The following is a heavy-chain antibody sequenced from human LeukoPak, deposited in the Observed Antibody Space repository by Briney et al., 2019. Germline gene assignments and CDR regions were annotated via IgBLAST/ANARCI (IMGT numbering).Heavy chain of an antibody. Sequence: GGSLRLSCVASGFTFSDYGMHWIRQAPGKGLEWVAVISYDGRNQYYAGSVKGRFTISRDSSKNTLYLQMNSLRAEDTAVYHCAKSNGYCSGGNCYSNYWGQGTLVTVSS. V-gene: IGHV3-30*18. J-gene: IGHJ4*02. CDR2: ISYDGRNQ. CDR1: GFTFSDYG. D-gene: IGHD2-15*01. CDR3: AKSNGYCSGGNCYSNY.